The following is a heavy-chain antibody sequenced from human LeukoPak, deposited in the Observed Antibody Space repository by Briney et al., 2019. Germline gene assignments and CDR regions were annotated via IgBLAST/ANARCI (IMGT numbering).Heavy chain of an antibody. V-gene: IGHV3-23*01. D-gene: IGHD3-9*01. CDR1: GFTFSSYA. Sequence: GGSLRLSCAASGFTFSSYAMSWVRQAPGKGLEWVSAISGSGGSTYYADSVKGRFAISRDNSKNTLYLQMNSLRAEDTAVYYCATTLRYATFDYWGQGTLVTVSS. J-gene: IGHJ4*02. CDR2: ISGSGGST. CDR3: ATTLRYATFDY.